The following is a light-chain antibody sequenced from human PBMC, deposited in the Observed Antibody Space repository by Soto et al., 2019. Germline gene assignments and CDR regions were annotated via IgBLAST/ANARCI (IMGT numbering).Light chain of an antibody. J-gene: IGKJ5*01. CDR3: QQYEESPIS. CDR2: DAS. CDR1: QSVSSY. Sequence: EILLTQSPITLSSSPVARATLSCRGSQSVSSYLAWYQQKPGQAPRLIIYDASNRATGIPDRFSGSGSETDFTLTISGLEPDDFAVYYCQQYEESPISSGQGTRLEI. V-gene: IGKV3-11*01.